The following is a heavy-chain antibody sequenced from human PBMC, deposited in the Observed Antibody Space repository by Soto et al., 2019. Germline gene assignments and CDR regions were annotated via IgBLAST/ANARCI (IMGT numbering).Heavy chain of an antibody. CDR3: TRGYCTVGRCAFDI. CDR1: GFTFHDYA. Sequence: EVQLVESGGGLVQPGRSLRLSCAASGFTFHDYAMHWVRQAPGKGLEWVSLVSWNSAGLVYADSIKGRFTISRDNAKNSLYLQMNNLRTEDTAFYYCTRGYCTVGRCAFDIWGQGTMVTVSS. J-gene: IGHJ3*02. V-gene: IGHV3-9*01. D-gene: IGHD2-8*02. CDR2: VSWNSAGL.